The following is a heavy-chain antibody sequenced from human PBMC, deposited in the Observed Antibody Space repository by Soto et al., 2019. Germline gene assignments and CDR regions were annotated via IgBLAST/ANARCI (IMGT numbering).Heavy chain of an antibody. V-gene: IGHV3-23*01. Sequence: EVQLLESGGGLVQPGGSLRLSCAASGFTFSSYAMSWVRQAPGKGLEWVSAISGSGGSGAGTYYPDFVKGRFIISRDNSKNTLHLQMNSLRAEDTAVYYCALRKTGSYFDYWGQGTPVTVAS. J-gene: IGHJ4*02. D-gene: IGHD1-26*01. CDR1: GFTFSSYA. CDR3: ALRKTGSYFDY. CDR2: ISGSGGSGAGT.